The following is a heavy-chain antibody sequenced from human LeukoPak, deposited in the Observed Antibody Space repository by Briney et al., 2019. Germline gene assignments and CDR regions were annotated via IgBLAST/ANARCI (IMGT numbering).Heavy chain of an antibody. CDR3: ARDEAYCSGGRCYPFDY. V-gene: IGHV1-46*01. CDR2: INPGGGTT. J-gene: IGHJ4*02. CDR1: GYTFTSHY. Sequence: ASVKVPCKASGYTFTSHYIHWVRQAPGQGLEWMGIINPGGGTTTYAQKFRGRVTMTRDTSTSTVNMELSSLRSEDTAVYYCARDEAYCSGGRCYPFDYWGQGTLVTVSS. D-gene: IGHD2-15*01.